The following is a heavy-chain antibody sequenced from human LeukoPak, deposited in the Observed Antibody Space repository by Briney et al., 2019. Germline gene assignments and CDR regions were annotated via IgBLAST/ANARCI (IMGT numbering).Heavy chain of an antibody. V-gene: IGHV3-7*01. D-gene: IGHD5-12*01. CDR3: ARDHLDIVATYNWFDP. Sequence: GGSLRLSCAASGFTFSSYWMSWVRQAPGKGLEWVAIIKQDGSEKYYVDSVKGRFTISRDNAKNSLYLQMNSLRAEDTAVYYCARDHLDIVATYNWFDPWGQGTLVTVSS. J-gene: IGHJ5*02. CDR2: IKQDGSEK. CDR1: GFTFSSYW.